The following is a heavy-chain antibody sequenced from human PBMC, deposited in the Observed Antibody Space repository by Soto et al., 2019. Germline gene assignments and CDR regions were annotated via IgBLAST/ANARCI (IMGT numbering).Heavy chain of an antibody. Sequence: SETLSLTCAVYGGSFSGYYWSWIRQPPGKGLEWIGEINHSGSTNYNPSLKSRVTISVDTSKNQFSLKLSSVTAADTAVYYCARGGIAVAGTDYWGQGTMVTV. V-gene: IGHV4-34*01. D-gene: IGHD6-19*01. CDR1: GGSFSGYY. CDR3: ARGGIAVAGTDY. CDR2: INHSGST. J-gene: IGHJ4*02.